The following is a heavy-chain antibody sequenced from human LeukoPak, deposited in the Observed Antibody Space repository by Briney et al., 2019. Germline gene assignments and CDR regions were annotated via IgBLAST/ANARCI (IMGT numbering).Heavy chain of an antibody. V-gene: IGHV3-23*01. CDR1: GFTFSSYA. Sequence: GGSLRLSCAASGFTFSSYAMNWVRQAPGKGLEWVSVISGSGDRTYYADSVKGRFTISRDNSKNTLYMQMNSLRAEDTAVYYCAKGIGDSCYSRIDHRGQGTLVTVSS. D-gene: IGHD2-15*01. CDR2: ISGSGDRT. CDR3: AKGIGDSCYSRIDH. J-gene: IGHJ4*02.